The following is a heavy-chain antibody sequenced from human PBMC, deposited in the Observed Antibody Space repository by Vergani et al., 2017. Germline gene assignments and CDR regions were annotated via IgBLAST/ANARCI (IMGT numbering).Heavy chain of an antibody. CDR2: IYYSGST. V-gene: IGHV4-59*01. CDR3: ARDEGRLDS. Sequence: QVQLQESGPGLVKPSETLSLTCTVSGGSISSYYWSWIRQPPGKGLEWIGYIYYSGSTNYNPSLKSRGTISVDTSKDQFSLKLSSVTAADTAVYYCARDEGRLDSWGQGTLVTVSS. J-gene: IGHJ4*02. D-gene: IGHD3-22*01. CDR1: GGSISSYY.